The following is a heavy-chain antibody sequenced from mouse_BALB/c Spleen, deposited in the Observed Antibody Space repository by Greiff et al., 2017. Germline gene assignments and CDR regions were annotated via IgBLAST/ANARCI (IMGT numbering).Heavy chain of an antibody. J-gene: IGHJ4*01. V-gene: IGHV5-6-5*01. CDR1: GFTFSSYA. CDR2: ISSGGST. CDR3: ARSLSYSYAMDY. Sequence: EVKLQESGGGLVKPGGSLKLSCAASGFTFSSYAMSWVRQTPEKRLEWVASISSGGSTYYPDSVKGRFTISRDNARNILYLQMSSLRSEDTAMYYCARSLSYSYAMDYWGQGTSVTVSS. D-gene: IGHD1-1*01.